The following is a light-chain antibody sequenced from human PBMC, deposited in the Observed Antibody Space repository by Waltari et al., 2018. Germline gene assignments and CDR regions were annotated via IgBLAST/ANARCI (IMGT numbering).Light chain of an antibody. Sequence: DIQMTQSPSSVSASVGDRVSITCRASQGIGNWLAWYQKKPGKAPELLIYASSFSQIDVPSRFTGSGSGTDFTLTITGLQPEDFATYFCQQSYSLPFTFGPGTRVDVK. V-gene: IGKV1-12*01. CDR1: QGIGNW. CDR2: ASS. J-gene: IGKJ3*01. CDR3: QQSYSLPFT.